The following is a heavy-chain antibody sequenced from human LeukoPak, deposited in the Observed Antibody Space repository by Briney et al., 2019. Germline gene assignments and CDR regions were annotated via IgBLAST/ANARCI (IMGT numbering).Heavy chain of an antibody. CDR3: ARITMDNWFDP. D-gene: IGHD3-10*01. Sequence: SETLSLTCSVSGYSIKSGYYWGWIRQTPAKGLEWIGSVYYGGNKYDNPSLKSRVTILVDMSKNLFSLNLTSVTAADTAVYYCARITMDNWFDPWGQGTLVTVSS. CDR1: GYSIKSGYY. V-gene: IGHV4-38-2*02. CDR2: VYYGGNK. J-gene: IGHJ5*02.